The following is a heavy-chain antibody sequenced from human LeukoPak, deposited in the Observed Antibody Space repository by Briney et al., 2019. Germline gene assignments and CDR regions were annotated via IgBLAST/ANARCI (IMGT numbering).Heavy chain of an antibody. D-gene: IGHD3-22*01. CDR2: ISAYNGNT. CDR1: GYTFTSYS. CDR3: ARVSPYYYDSSGYYFARWFDP. Sequence: ASVKVSCKASGYTFTSYSISWVRQAPGQGLEWMGWISAYNGNTNYAQKLQGRVTMTTDTSTSTAYMELRSLRSDDTAVYYCARVSPYYYDSSGYYFARWFDPWGQGTLVTVSS. V-gene: IGHV1-18*01. J-gene: IGHJ5*02.